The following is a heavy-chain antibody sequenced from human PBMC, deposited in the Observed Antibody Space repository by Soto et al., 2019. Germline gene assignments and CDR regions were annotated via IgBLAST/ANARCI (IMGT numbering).Heavy chain of an antibody. CDR1: GFTFGTPD. Sequence: QLLQSGGGLVQPGGPLTLSGAASGFTFGTPDMSWVRQAPGEGLEWVSTIDGSGGITYSADSGKGLFTISRDTSRNTGYLQMNSLRGDDTALYYCVKHSGWFNTWGQGALVTVSS. CDR3: VKHSGWFNT. D-gene: IGHD3-10*01. J-gene: IGHJ5*02. V-gene: IGHV3-23*01. CDR2: IDGSGGIT.